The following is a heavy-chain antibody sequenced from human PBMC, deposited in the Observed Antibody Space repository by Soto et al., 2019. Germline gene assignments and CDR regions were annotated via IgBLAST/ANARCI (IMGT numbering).Heavy chain of an antibody. J-gene: IGHJ3*02. Sequence: KASETLSLTCTVSGGSVGSGSYYWSWIRQPPGKGLEWIGYIYYSGSTNYNSSLKSRVTISVDTSKNQFSLKLTSVTAADTAVYYCSRDRGYYDSSGYLKVFDIWGQGTMVTVSS. V-gene: IGHV4-61*01. CDR1: GGSVGSGSYY. CDR2: IYYSGST. D-gene: IGHD3-22*01. CDR3: SRDRGYYDSSGYLKVFDI.